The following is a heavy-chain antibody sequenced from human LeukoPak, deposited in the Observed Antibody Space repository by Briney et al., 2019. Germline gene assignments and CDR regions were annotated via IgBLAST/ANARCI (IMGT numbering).Heavy chain of an antibody. D-gene: IGHD3-22*01. J-gene: IGHJ4*02. CDR2: IYSGGST. Sequence: PGGSLRLSCAASGFAVSRNYMNWVRQAPGKGLEWVSVIYSGGSTYYADSVKGRFTISRDNSKNTLHLQMNSLRAEDTAVYYCARQANYYDSSGYLDYWGQGTLVTVSS. CDR3: ARQANYYDSSGYLDY. V-gene: IGHV3-53*01. CDR1: GFAVSRNY.